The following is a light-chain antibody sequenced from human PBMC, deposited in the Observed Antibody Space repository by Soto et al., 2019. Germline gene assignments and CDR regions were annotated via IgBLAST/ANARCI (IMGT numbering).Light chain of an antibody. CDR3: STWDDSLNGPL. V-gene: IGLV1-44*01. CDR1: SSNIGGNT. CDR2: SNS. J-gene: IGLJ2*01. Sequence: QAVVTQPPSASGTPGQRVTISCSGGSSNIGGNTVNWYQQLPGAAPKLIIFSNSQRPSGVPDRFSGSKSGTSASLASGGLQSEDEAEYYCSTWDDSLNGPLFGGGTKLTVL.